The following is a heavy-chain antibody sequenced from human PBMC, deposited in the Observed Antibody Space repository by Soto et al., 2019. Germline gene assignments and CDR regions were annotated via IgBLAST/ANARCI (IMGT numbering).Heavy chain of an antibody. Sequence: QVQLVQSGAEVKKPVASVKVSCKASGYTFTGYYMHWVRQAPGQGLEWMGWINPNSGGTNYAQKFQGWVTMTRDTSISTAYMELSRLRSDDTAVYYCARARRDYVWGSYRYTGHFDYWGQGTLVPVSS. D-gene: IGHD3-16*02. V-gene: IGHV1-2*04. CDR2: INPNSGGT. CDR3: ARARRDYVWGSYRYTGHFDY. J-gene: IGHJ4*02. CDR1: GYTFTGYY.